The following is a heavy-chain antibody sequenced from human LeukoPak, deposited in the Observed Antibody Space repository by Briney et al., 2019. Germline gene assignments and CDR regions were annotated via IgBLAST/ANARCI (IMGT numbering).Heavy chain of an antibody. J-gene: IGHJ4*02. CDR3: ARDFMVRGVTTPDY. V-gene: IGHV1-2*02. D-gene: IGHD3-10*01. Sequence: ASVKVSSKASGYTFAGYYMHWVRQAPGQGLEWMGWMNPNSGGTNYVQKFQGRVTMTRDMSISTAYMDLSRLRSDDTAIYYCARDFMVRGVTTPDYWGQGTLVTVSS. CDR1: GYTFAGYY. CDR2: MNPNSGGT.